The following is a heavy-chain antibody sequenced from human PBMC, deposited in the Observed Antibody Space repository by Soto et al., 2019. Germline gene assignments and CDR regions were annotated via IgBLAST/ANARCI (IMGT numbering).Heavy chain of an antibody. CDR1: GFTFGSRA. Sequence: EVQLSVSGGDLVQPGGSLRLSCVASGFTFGSRAMSWVRQAPGEGLEWVSTITDNGGDSKSADSVRGRFALSRDNSKNILYLQMNSLRAEDSAIYYCARGSEDSYPGSRIFDFWGRGTLVSVSS. CDR2: ITDNGGDS. J-gene: IGHJ4*02. CDR3: ARGSEDSYPGSRIFDF. V-gene: IGHV3-23*01. D-gene: IGHD3-10*01.